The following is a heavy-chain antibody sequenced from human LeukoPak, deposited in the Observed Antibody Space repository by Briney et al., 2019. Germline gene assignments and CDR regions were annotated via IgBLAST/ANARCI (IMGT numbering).Heavy chain of an antibody. CDR1: GGSFSGYY. V-gene: IGHV4-34*01. Sequence: SETLSLTCAVYGGSFSGYYWSWIRQPPGKGLEWIGEINHSGSTNYNPSLKSRVTISIDTSKNQFSLNLRSVTAADTAVYYCARVYFGSGTYYGFDYWGQGTLVTVSS. CDR3: ARVYFGSGTYYGFDY. J-gene: IGHJ4*02. CDR2: INHSGST. D-gene: IGHD3-10*01.